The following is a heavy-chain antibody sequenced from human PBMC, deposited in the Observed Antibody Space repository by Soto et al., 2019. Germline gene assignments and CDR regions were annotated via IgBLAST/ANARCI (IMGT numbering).Heavy chain of an antibody. J-gene: IGHJ3*02. D-gene: IGHD3-22*01. V-gene: IGHV4-30-4*01. CDR2: IYYSGST. Sequence: LSLTCTVSGGSISSGDYYWSWIRQPPGKGLEWIGYIYYSGSTYYNPSLKSRVTISVDTSKNQFSLKLSSVTAADTAVYYCARDQGYYYDSSGPAGDAFDIWGQGTMVTVSS. CDR1: GGSISSGDYY. CDR3: ARDQGYYYDSSGPAGDAFDI.